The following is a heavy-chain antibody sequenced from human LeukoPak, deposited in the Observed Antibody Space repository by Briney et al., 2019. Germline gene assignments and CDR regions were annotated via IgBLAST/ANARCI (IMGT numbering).Heavy chain of an antibody. CDR1: GFTVSSYW. J-gene: IGHJ6*04. V-gene: IGHV3-7*01. D-gene: IGHD3-3*01. Sequence: GGSLRLSCAASGFTVSSYWMSWVRQAPGRGLEWVANIKQDGSEKYYVDSVKGRFTISRDNAKTSLYLQMNSLRAEDTAVYYCARVGYDFWSGYMDVWGKGTTVTVSS. CDR2: IKQDGSEK. CDR3: ARVGYDFWSGYMDV.